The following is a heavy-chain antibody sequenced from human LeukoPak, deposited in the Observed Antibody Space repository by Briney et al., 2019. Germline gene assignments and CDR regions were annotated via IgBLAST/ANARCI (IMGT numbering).Heavy chain of an antibody. CDR1: GLTFSSYA. V-gene: IGHV3-23*01. J-gene: IGHJ4*02. CDR2: ISGSGSNT. D-gene: IGHD1-26*01. Sequence: GGSLRLSCAASGLTFSSYAMSWVRQAPGKGLEWVSSISGSGSNTYYADSVKGRFTISRDNSKNTLYLQMNSLRAEDMAVYYCARGDSGSYAYWGQGTLVTVSS. CDR3: ARGDSGSYAY.